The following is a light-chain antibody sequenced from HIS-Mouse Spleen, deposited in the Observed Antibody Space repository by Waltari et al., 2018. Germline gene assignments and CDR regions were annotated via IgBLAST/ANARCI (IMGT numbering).Light chain of an antibody. J-gene: IGLJ2*01. V-gene: IGLV3-1*01. CDR2: QDS. Sequence: SYELTQPPSVSVSPGQTASITCSGDKLGDKYACWYQQKPGQSPVLVIYQDSKRPSGNPDGFSGSNSGNTATLTISGTQAMDEADYYCQAWDSSTLFGGGTKLTVL. CDR3: QAWDSSTL. CDR1: KLGDKY.